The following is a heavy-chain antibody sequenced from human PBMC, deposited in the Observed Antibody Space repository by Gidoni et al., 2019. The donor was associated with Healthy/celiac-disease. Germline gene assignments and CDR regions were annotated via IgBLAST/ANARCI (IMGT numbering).Heavy chain of an antibody. D-gene: IGHD3-22*01. CDR2: ISGSGCST. Sequence: EVQLVESGGGLVQPGGSLRLSCSASGFTFSSHALGWVRQAPGKGLEWVSAISGSGCSTYYADSVKGRFTISRDNSKNTLYLQMNSLRAEDTAVYYCAKTPFMIVVDVGYYFDYWGQGTLVTVSS. J-gene: IGHJ4*02. CDR3: AKTPFMIVVDVGYYFDY. V-gene: IGHV3-23*04. CDR1: GFTFSSHA.